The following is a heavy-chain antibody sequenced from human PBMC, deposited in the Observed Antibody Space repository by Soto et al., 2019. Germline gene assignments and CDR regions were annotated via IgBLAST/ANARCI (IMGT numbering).Heavy chain of an antibody. Sequence: EVQLVESGGGLVHPGGSLTLSCAASGFSLSDVYIDWVRQAPGKGLEWGGRSRNKARVYTTDYAASVKGRFIISRDESNKSLYLQLNSLKTEDTAVYHCVKRTVW. CDR1: GFSLSDVY. CDR3: VKRTV. CDR2: SRNKARVYTT. V-gene: IGHV3-72*01. J-gene: IGHJ3*01.